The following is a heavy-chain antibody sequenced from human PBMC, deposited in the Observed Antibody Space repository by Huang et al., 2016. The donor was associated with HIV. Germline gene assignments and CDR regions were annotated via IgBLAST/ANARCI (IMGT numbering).Heavy chain of an antibody. Sequence: QVQLQESGRGLVKPSETLSLTCPVSGGSISSSFYYWGWIRQSPGKGLEWIGSMYESGLTYVNPSLNSRVTISADTSNRQVSRKLTCVTVADSAVYYWVRHRPNYDFWSGYYPYFDDWGQGTLVTVSS. D-gene: IGHD3-3*01. CDR1: GGSISSSFYY. CDR3: VRHRPNYDFWSGYYPYFDD. J-gene: IGHJ4*02. CDR2: MYESGLT. V-gene: IGHV4-39*01.